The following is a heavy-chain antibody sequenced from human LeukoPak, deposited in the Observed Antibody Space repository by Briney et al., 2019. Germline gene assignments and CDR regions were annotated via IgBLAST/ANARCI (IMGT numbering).Heavy chain of an antibody. J-gene: IGHJ3*02. Sequence: ASVKVSCKASGYTFTSSDFNWVRQATGQGLEWMGWMNPNSGNTGYAQKFQGRVTMTRDTSISTAYMELSSLRSEDTAVYYCARGPLFGDAFDIWGQGTMVTVSS. V-gene: IGHV1-8*01. CDR3: ARGPLFGDAFDI. CDR1: GYTFTSSD. CDR2: MNPNSGNT. D-gene: IGHD3-10*02.